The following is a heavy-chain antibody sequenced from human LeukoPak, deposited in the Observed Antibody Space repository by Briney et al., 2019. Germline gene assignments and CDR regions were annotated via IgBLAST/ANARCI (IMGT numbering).Heavy chain of an antibody. CDR2: INHSGST. V-gene: IGHV4-34*01. D-gene: IGHD6-13*01. CDR1: GGSFSGYY. J-gene: IGHJ6*02. CDR3: ARWPRMAAAGPYYYYYGMDV. Sequence: SETLSLTCAVYGGSFSGYYWSWIRQPPGKGLEWIGEINHSGSTNYNPSLKSRVTISVDTSKNQFSLKLSSVTAADTAVYYCARWPRMAAAGPYYYYYGMDVWGQGTTVTVSS.